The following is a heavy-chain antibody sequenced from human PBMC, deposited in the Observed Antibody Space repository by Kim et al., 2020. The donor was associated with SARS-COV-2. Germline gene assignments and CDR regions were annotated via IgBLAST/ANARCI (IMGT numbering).Heavy chain of an antibody. V-gene: IGHV3-49*02. D-gene: IGHD6-19*01. J-gene: IGHJ2*01. Sequence: YAASVKGRFTISRDDSKSIAYLQMNSLKTEDTAVYYCTRCREGCLGYFDLWGRGTLVTVSS. CDR3: TRCREGCLGYFDL.